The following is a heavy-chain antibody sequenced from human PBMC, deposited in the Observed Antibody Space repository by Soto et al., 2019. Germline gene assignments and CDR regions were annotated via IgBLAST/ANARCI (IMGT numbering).Heavy chain of an antibody. CDR2: FYPGDSDT. CDR3: AISSVAAAGFDY. D-gene: IGHD6-13*01. J-gene: IGHJ4*02. V-gene: IGHV5-51*01. CDR1: GYTFTSYW. Sequence: RGESLKISCKGSGYTFTSYWIGWVRQTPGKGLEWMGIFYPGDSDTRYSPSFEGQVTISADKSISTAYLQWTSLKASDTAMYYCAISSVAAAGFDYWGQGILVTVYS.